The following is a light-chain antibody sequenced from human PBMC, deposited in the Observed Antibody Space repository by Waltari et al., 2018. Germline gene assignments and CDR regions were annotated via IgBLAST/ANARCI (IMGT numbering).Light chain of an antibody. CDR2: LAS. CDR1: QRVLYSSNNKNY. CDR3: QQCFSTPPT. Sequence: DIVMTQSPDSLAVSLGERATINCKSSQRVLYSSNNKNYLAWYQLKPGQPPKLLLYLASNRGSGVTDRFSGIGSENDSTFISSSWQASDVAVYCCQQCFSTPPTVGGGTKVEIK. V-gene: IGKV4-1*01. J-gene: IGKJ4*02.